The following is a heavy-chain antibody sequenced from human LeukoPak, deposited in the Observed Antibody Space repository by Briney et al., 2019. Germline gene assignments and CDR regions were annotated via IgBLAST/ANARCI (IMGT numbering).Heavy chain of an antibody. CDR3: ARRVVSEFSIDKGNWLDP. CDR2: ILSSGST. CDR1: GDSISSSSYY. D-gene: IGHD3-3*02. V-gene: IGHV4-61*05. J-gene: IGHJ5*02. Sequence: PSETLSLTCTVSGDSISSSSYYWNWIRQSPGKGLEWIGYILSSGSTHHNPSLASRISLSMDPSKNQFSLKLSSVTAADTAVYYCARRVVSEFSIDKGNWLDPWGQGTLVTVSS.